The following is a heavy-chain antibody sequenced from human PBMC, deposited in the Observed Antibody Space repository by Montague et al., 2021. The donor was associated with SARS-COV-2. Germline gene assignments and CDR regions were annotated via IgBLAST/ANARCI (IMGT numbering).Heavy chain of an antibody. CDR3: ARVPDSGNYWAGDY. V-gene: IGHV4-39*07. J-gene: IGHJ4*02. CDR2: IYHSGSA. CDR1: GGSISSTSYY. D-gene: IGHD1-26*01. Sequence: SETLSLTCTVSGGSISSTSYYWGWVRQPPGKGLEWIGSIYHSGSAYYNPSLKSRVTISIDTSKNQFSLKLNSVTAADTAVYYCARVPDSGNYWAGDYWGQGTLVTVSS.